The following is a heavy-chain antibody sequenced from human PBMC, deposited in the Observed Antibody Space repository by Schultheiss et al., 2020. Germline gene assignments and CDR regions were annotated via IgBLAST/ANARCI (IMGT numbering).Heavy chain of an antibody. J-gene: IGHJ4*02. CDR2: ISSSGSTI. CDR3: ARDDVGIAAAGTGLDY. Sequence: GESLKISCTASGFTFSDYYMSWIRQAPGKGLEWVSYISSSGSTIYYADSVKGRFTISRDNAKNSLYLQMNSLRAEDTAVYYCARDDVGIAAAGTGLDYWGQGTLVTVSS. D-gene: IGHD6-13*01. V-gene: IGHV3-11*01. CDR1: GFTFSDYY.